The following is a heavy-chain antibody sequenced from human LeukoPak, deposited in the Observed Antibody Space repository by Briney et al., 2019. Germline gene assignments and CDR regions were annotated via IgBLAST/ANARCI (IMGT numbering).Heavy chain of an antibody. CDR2: IIPTFGTA. D-gene: IGHD2-15*01. Sequence: SVKVSCKASGGTFSSYAISWVRQAPGQGLEWMGGIIPTFGTANYAQKFQGRVTITADKSTSTAYMELSSLRSEDTAVYYCARDGVVVAATGYYYYYMDVWGKGTTVTVSS. CDR3: ARDGVVVAATGYYYYYMDV. CDR1: GGTFSSYA. V-gene: IGHV1-69*06. J-gene: IGHJ6*03.